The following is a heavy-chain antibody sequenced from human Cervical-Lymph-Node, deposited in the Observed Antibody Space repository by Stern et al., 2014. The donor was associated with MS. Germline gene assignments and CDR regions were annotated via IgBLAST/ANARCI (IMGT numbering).Heavy chain of an antibody. Sequence: QVTLRESGPALVRPTQTLTLTCNFSGFLLASAGVGVGWIRQPPGKALEWLALIYGDDDKRSNPSLRSRLTITKDSFRNQVFLTMTNVGLTDTATYYCAHNQITLYGVGNVGFDYWGQGTLVTVSS. CDR1: GFLLASAGVG. D-gene: IGHD3-3*01. CDR2: IYGDDDK. CDR3: AHNQITLYGVGNVGFDY. J-gene: IGHJ4*02. V-gene: IGHV2-5*02.